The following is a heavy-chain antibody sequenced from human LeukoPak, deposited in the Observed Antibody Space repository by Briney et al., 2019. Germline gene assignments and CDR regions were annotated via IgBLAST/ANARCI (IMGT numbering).Heavy chain of an antibody. V-gene: IGHV3-9*01. CDR1: GFTFDDYA. CDR2: ISWNSGSI. CDR3: AKGRPPTVGSRWYGVDY. J-gene: IGHJ4*02. D-gene: IGHD6-13*01. Sequence: SGGSLRLSCAASGFTFDDYAMHWVRQAPGKGLEWVSGISWNSGSIGYADSVKGRFTISRDNAKNSLYLQMNSLRAEDTALYYCAKGRPPTVGSRWYGVDYWGQGALVTVSS.